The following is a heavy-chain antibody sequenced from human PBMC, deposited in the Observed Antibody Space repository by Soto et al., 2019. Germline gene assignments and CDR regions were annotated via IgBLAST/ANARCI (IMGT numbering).Heavy chain of an antibody. CDR2: IKSDGSGT. Sequence: GGSLRLSCAASGFTFSSYWMHWVRQAPGKGLVWVARIKSDGSGTIYADSVKGRLTISRDNARNTLYLQMNSLRAEDTAVYFCARGDGDYYDGNGYLGRHWGQGTLVTVSS. CDR1: GFTFSSYW. D-gene: IGHD3-22*01. V-gene: IGHV3-74*01. CDR3: ARGDGDYYDGNGYLGRH. J-gene: IGHJ4*02.